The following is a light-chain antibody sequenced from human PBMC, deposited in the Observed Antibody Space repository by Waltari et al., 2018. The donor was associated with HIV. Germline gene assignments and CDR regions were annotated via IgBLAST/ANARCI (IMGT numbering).Light chain of an antibody. V-gene: IGLV2-11*01. CDR3: CSYAGTYV. CDR2: DVS. J-gene: IGLJ1*01. Sequence: QSALTQPRSVSGSPGQSVTISCTGTISDIGTYNYVSWYQQHPAKAPKLMIYDVSQRPSGVPDRFSGSKSGNTASLTISGLQAEDEADYYCCSYAGTYVFGTGTKVTVL. CDR1: ISDIGTYNY.